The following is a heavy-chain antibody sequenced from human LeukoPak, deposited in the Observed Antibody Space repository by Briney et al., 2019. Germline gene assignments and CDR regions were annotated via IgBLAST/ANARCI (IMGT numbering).Heavy chain of an antibody. CDR2: IYNSGVT. CDR1: GGSISSSTYY. CDR3: VRQSGSSTRDDYYYGVDV. D-gene: IGHD6-13*01. Sequence: SETLSLTCSVSGGSISSSTYYWGWIRQPPGQGLEWIGSIYNSGVTYYNPSLKSRVTISVDTSKNQFSLKLTSVTAADTAIYHCVRQSGSSTRDDYYYGVDVGGQGTTVTVSS. V-gene: IGHV4-39*01. J-gene: IGHJ6*02.